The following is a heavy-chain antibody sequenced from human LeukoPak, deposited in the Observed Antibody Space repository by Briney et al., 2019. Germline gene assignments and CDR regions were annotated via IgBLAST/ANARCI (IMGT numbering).Heavy chain of an antibody. D-gene: IGHD6-6*01. CDR2: IKTKTDGGTT. V-gene: IGHV3-15*01. CDR1: GFTFSNAW. CDR3: AKDIAARYLDY. Sequence: GGSLRLSCAASGFTFSNAWMSWVRQAPGKGLEWVGRIKTKTDGGTTDYVAPVKGRFTISRDDSKNKVYLQMNSLRAEDTAVYYCAKDIAARYLDYWGQGTLVTVSS. J-gene: IGHJ4*02.